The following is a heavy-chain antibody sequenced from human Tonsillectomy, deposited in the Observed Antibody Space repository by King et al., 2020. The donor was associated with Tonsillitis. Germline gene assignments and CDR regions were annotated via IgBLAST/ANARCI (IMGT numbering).Heavy chain of an antibody. J-gene: IGHJ4*02. Sequence: QLQESGPGLVKPSETLSLTCTVSGGSISSYFWSWIRQPPGKGLGWIGDIYYSGTTSYNPSLKSRVTISLDTSKHHFSPYLSSVTTADTAMYYCARGRDYGDYWGQGTLVTVSS. CDR2: IYYSGTT. V-gene: IGHV4-59*01. CDR1: GGSISSYF. D-gene: IGHD4-17*01. CDR3: ARGRDYGDY.